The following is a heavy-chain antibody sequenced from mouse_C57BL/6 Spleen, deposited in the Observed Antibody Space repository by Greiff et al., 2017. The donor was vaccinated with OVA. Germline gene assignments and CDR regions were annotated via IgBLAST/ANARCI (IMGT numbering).Heavy chain of an antibody. J-gene: IGHJ1*03. Sequence: QVQLQQPGAELVMPGASVKLSCKASGYTFTSYWMHWVKQRPGQGLEWIGEIDPSDSYTNYNQKFKGKSTLTVDKSSSTAYMQLSSLTSEDSAVYYCARSYGSSGVDVWGTGTTVTVSS. CDR2: IDPSDSYT. V-gene: IGHV1-69*01. D-gene: IGHD1-1*01. CDR3: ARSYGSSGVDV. CDR1: GYTFTSYW.